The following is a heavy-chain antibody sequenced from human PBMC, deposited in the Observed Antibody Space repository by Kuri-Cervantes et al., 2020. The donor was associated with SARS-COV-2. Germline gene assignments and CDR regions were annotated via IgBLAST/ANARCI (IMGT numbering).Heavy chain of an antibody. CDR3: ARVHARGWFDP. D-gene: IGHD6-6*01. CDR2: IYHSVST. Sequence: LRLSCAVYGGSFSGYYWSWIRQPPGKGLEWIGYIYHSVSTYYNPSLKSRVTISVDRSKNQFSLKLSSVTAADTAVYYCARVHARGWFDPWGQGTLVTVSS. CDR1: GGSFSGYY. J-gene: IGHJ5*02. V-gene: IGHV4-30-2*01.